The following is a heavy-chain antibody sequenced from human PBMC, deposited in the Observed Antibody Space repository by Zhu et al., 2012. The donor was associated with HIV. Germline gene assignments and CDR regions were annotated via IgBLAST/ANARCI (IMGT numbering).Heavy chain of an antibody. V-gene: IGHV4-30-4*08. CDR2: IYYSGTT. CDR1: GGSISSGDHY. D-gene: IGHD1-26*01. Sequence: QVQLQESGPGLVKPSQTLSLTCTVSGGSISSGDHYWSWVRQSPVRGLEWIGYIYYSGTTYYIPSLKSRVTISVDTSKNQFSLKLTSVTAADTAMYYCARKQWELLSAFDIWAKGQWSPSLQ. J-gene: IGHJ3*02. CDR3: ARKQWELLSAFDI.